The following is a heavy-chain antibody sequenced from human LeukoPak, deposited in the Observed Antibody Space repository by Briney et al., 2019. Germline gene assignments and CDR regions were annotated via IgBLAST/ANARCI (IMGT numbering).Heavy chain of an antibody. V-gene: IGHV1-2*06. J-gene: IGHJ5*02. CDR2: INPNSGGT. CDR3: ASRAVFGPRPPP. Sequence: ASVKVSCKASGYTFTGYYMHWVRQAPGQGLEWMGRINPNSGGTNYAQKFQGRVTMTRDTSISTAYMELSRLRSDGTAVYYCASRAVFGPRPPPWGQGTLVTVSS. D-gene: IGHD3-10*01. CDR1: GYTFTGYY.